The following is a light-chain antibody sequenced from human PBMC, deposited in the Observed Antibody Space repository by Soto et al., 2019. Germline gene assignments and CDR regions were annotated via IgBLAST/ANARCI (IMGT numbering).Light chain of an antibody. V-gene: IGKV3-15*01. CDR2: GAS. CDR3: QQYKNWPPPVT. J-gene: IGKJ5*01. CDR1: QSVSNN. Sequence: EIVMTQSPATLSVSPGERATLSCRASQSVSNNLAWYQQQPGQAPRLLIFGASTRATGISARFSGSGSGTEFKLTISSLLSEDFAVYYCQQYKNWPPPVTFFQGKRLEIK.